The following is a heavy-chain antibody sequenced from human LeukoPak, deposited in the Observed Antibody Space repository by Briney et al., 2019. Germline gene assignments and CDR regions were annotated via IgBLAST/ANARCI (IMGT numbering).Heavy chain of an antibody. Sequence: HPGGSLRLSCAASGFTFSSYGMHWVRQAPGKGLEWVAVISYDGTNEFYADSVKGRFTISRDNSKNTLYLQINSLRAEDTAVYYCAKDQPVYGSGTYSPSNWGQGTLVTVSS. J-gene: IGHJ4*02. CDR3: AKDQPVYGSGTYSPSN. CDR1: GFTFSSYG. V-gene: IGHV3-30*18. CDR2: ISYDGTNE. D-gene: IGHD3-10*01.